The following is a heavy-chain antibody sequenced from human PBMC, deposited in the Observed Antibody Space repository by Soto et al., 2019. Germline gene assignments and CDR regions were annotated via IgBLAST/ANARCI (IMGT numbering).Heavy chain of an antibody. V-gene: IGHV4-34*01. Sequence: QVQLQQWGAGLLKPSETLSLTCAVYGGSFSGYYWSWIRLPPGKGLEWIGEINHSGSTNYNPSLKSRVTITVDTSKNQFYRELSSVTAADTAVYYCARAVPTYYSNYVGWFDTWGQGTLVTVSS. CDR2: INHSGST. D-gene: IGHD4-4*01. J-gene: IGHJ5*02. CDR1: GGSFSGYY. CDR3: ARAVPTYYSNYVGWFDT.